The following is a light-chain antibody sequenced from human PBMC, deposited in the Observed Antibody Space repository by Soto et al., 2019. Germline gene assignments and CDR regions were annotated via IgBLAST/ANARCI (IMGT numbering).Light chain of an antibody. Sequence: DIQMTQSPSSVSAFVGDRVTITCRASQDINIWLAWYQEKPGLAPNLLIYRASSLLGGVPSRFSGSGSGTYFTLTIGSLQPEDLGTYYCQQGKDFPLTFGGGTKVEIK. CDR2: RAS. CDR1: QDINIW. J-gene: IGKJ4*01. V-gene: IGKV1-12*01. CDR3: QQGKDFPLT.